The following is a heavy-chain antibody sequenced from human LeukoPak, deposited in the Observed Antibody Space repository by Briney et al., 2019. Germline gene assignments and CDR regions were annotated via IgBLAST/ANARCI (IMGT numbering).Heavy chain of an antibody. CDR2: ISSSSSYI. CDR3: ARGVHDSSGYSYYYYYYMDV. J-gene: IGHJ6*03. D-gene: IGHD3-22*01. V-gene: IGHV3-21*01. Sequence: PGGSLRLSCAASGFTFSSYSMNWLRQAPGKGLEWVSSISSSSSYIYYADSVKGRFTISRDNAKNSLYLQMNSLRAEDTAVYYCARGVHDSSGYSYYYYYYMDVWGKGTTVTVSS. CDR1: GFTFSSYS.